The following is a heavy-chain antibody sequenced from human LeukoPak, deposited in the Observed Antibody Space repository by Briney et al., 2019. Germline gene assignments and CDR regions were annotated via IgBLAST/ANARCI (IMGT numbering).Heavy chain of an antibody. V-gene: IGHV3-30*02. CDR1: GFTFSSYG. CDR3: AKGGKDYGSGSYHYYYYYMDV. Sequence: GGSLRLSCAASGFTFSSYGMHWVRQAPGKGLEWVAFIRYDGSNKYYADSVKGRFTISRDNSKNTLYLQMNSLRAEDTAVYYCAKGGKDYGSGSYHYYYYYMDVWGKGTTVTISS. D-gene: IGHD3-10*01. J-gene: IGHJ6*03. CDR2: IRYDGSNK.